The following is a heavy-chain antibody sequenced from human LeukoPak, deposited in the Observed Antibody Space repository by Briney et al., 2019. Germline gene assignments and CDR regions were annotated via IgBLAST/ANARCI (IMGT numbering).Heavy chain of an antibody. V-gene: IGHV4-59*01. D-gene: IGHD2-2*01. CDR1: GGSISSYY. CDR2: IYYSGST. CDR3: AREGGYCSSTSCYSWFDP. Sequence: SETLSLTCTVSGGSISSYYWSWIRQLPGKGLEWIGYIYYSGSTNYNPSLKSRVTISVDTSKNQFSLKLSSVTAADTAVYYCAREGGYCSSTSCYSWFDPWGQGTLVTVSS. J-gene: IGHJ5*02.